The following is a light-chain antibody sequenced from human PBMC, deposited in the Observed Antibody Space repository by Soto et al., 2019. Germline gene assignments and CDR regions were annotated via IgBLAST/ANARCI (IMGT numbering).Light chain of an antibody. V-gene: IGKV3-15*01. J-gene: IGKJ1*01. CDR3: QQYNKWPLT. Sequence: EIMMTQSPGTLSASPGERATLSCRASQSVSSNLAWYQQKPGQAPRLLIYAVSTRATGIPARFSGSGSGTEXXXTXXSLQSEDFAVYYCQQYNKWPLTFGQGTKVEIK. CDR1: QSVSSN. CDR2: AVS.